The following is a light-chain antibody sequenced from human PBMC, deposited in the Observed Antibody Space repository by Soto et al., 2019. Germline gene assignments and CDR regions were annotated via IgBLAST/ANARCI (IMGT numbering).Light chain of an antibody. CDR3: QQASSFPGT. V-gene: IGKV1D-12*01. CDR2: ATS. CDR1: QRISSW. J-gene: IGKJ4*01. Sequence: DIQMTQSPSSVYASVGDRVTITCRASQRISSWLAWYQQKPGKAPKLLIYATSSLQSGVPSRFSGSGSGTDFTLTITTLQPKDFATYYCQQASSFPGTFGGGTRVEIK.